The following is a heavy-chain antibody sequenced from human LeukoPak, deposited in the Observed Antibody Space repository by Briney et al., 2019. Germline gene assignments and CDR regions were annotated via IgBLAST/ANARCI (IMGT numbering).Heavy chain of an antibody. CDR1: GASISSYY. D-gene: IGHD3-22*01. Sequence: SETLSLTCTVSGASISSYYWSWIRKPPGKGLEWIGDIYYSGSIKYNPSLKSRVTMSVDTSKNQFSLKLSSVTAADTAIYYCARENPSGYYNRPIDYWGQGTLATVSS. J-gene: IGHJ4*02. CDR2: IYYSGSI. V-gene: IGHV4-59*01. CDR3: ARENPSGYYNRPIDY.